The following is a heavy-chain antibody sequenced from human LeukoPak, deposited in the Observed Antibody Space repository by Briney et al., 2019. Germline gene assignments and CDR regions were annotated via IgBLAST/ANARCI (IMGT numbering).Heavy chain of an antibody. Sequence: GASVKVSCKASGYTFTSYDINWVRQATGQGLEWMGWMNPNSGNTGYAQKLQGRVTMTRNTSISTAYMELSSLRSEDTAVYYCLGVRGVILGYWGQGTLVTVSS. CDR2: MNPNSGNT. D-gene: IGHD3-10*01. V-gene: IGHV1-8*01. CDR1: GYTFTSYD. J-gene: IGHJ4*02. CDR3: LGVRGVILGY.